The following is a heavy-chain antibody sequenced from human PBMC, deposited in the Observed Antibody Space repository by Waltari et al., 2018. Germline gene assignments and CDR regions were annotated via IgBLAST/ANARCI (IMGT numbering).Heavy chain of an antibody. V-gene: IGHV4-4*07. CDR1: GVSISSQF. CDR2: IRTSGVT. Sequence: QVQLQESGPGLVKPSETLSLTCTVSGVSISSQFWTWIRQPAGKGLEWVGRIRTSGVTDYSPPLKGRVTMSVDTSKNQFSLRLSSVTAADTAVYYCARNQNGAFDVWGQGTRVTVSS. CDR3: ARNQNGAFDV. J-gene: IGHJ3*01. D-gene: IGHD2-2*01.